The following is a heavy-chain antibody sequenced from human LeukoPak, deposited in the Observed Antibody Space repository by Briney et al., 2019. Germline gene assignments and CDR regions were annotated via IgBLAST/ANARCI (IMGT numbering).Heavy chain of an antibody. Sequence: SETLSLTCTVSGGSISNYYWSWLRQPAGKGLEWIGRIYTSGTTHYNPSLKSRVTMSVDTSKNQFSLNLSSVTAADTAVYYCARFSSIAAAFDYWGLGTLVTVSS. D-gene: IGHD6-13*01. CDR2: IYTSGTT. CDR3: ARFSSIAAAFDY. V-gene: IGHV4-4*07. CDR1: GGSISNYY. J-gene: IGHJ4*02.